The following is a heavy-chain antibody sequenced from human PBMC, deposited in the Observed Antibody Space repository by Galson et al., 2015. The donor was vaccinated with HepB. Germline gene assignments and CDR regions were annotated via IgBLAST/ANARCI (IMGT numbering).Heavy chain of an antibody. D-gene: IGHD1-26*01. J-gene: IGHJ4*02. CDR2: IYYSGST. V-gene: IGHV4-31*03. CDR3: ARESTSPGRSYYPLYYFDN. Sequence: TLSLTCSVSGGSISSGGYYWSWIRQHPGKGLEWIGYIYYSGSTYYNPSLKSRVTISVDTSKNQFSLKLSSVTAADTAVYYCARESTSPGRSYYPLYYFDNWGQGTLVTVSS. CDR1: GGSISSGGYY.